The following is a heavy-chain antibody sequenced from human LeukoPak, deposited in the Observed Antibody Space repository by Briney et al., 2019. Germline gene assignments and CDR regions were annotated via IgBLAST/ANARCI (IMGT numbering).Heavy chain of an antibody. V-gene: IGHV3-23*01. D-gene: IGHD2/OR15-2a*01. CDR3: AKIFHRYGLFDY. J-gene: IGHJ4*02. CDR1: GGSFSGYY. Sequence: PSETLSLTCAVYGGSFSGYYWSWVRQAPGKGLEWVSAISGSGGSTYYADSVKGRFTISRDNSKNTLYLQMNSLRAEDTAVYYCAKIFHRYGLFDYWGQGTLVTVSS. CDR2: ISGSGGST.